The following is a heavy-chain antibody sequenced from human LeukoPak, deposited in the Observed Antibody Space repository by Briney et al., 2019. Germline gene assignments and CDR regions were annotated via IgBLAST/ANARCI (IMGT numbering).Heavy chain of an antibody. J-gene: IGHJ4*02. D-gene: IGHD6-19*01. V-gene: IGHV3-48*04. CDR3: AREGEEWLVPFDY. CDR1: GFTFSSYS. CDR2: ISSSSSTI. Sequence: PGGSLRLSCAASGFTFSSYSMNWVRQAPGKGLEWVSYISSSSSTIYYADSVKGRFTISRDNAKNSLYLQMNSLRAEDTAVYYCAREGEEWLVPFDYWGQGTLVTISS.